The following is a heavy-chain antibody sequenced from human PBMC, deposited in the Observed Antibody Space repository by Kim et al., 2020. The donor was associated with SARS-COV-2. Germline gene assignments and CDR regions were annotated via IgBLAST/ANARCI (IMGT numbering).Heavy chain of an antibody. CDR3: TSSNGWYEGD. CDR2: ST. V-gene: IGHV3-53*01. D-gene: IGHD6-19*01. Sequence: STYYADSVKGRFTISRDNSKNTLYLQMNSLRAEDTAVYYCTSSNGWYEGDWGQGTLVTVSS. J-gene: IGHJ4*02.